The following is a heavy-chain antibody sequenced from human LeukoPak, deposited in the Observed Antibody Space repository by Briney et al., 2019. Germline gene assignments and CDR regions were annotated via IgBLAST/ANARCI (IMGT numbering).Heavy chain of an antibody. J-gene: IGHJ4*02. D-gene: IGHD3-10*01. V-gene: IGHV4-38-2*02. Sequence: PSETLSLTCTVSDYPISSGYYWGWIRQPPGKGLEWIGIILQSGSTYYNPSLKSRVTISVDTSKNQFSLKLSSVTAADTAVYYCARRGSRWFGEKGLDYWGQGTLVTVSS. CDR1: DYPISSGYY. CDR2: ILQSGST. CDR3: ARRGSRWFGEKGLDY.